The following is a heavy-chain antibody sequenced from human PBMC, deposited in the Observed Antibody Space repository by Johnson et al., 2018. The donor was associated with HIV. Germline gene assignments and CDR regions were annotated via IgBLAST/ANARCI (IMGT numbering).Heavy chain of an antibody. J-gene: IGHJ3*02. D-gene: IGHD3-16*02. V-gene: IGHV3-74*01. CDR3: AREWGVITFGGVIPRNAFDI. Sequence: VLLVESGGGLVQPGGSLRLSCTASGFIFSRSLMHWVRQAPGKGLVWVSRSNSDGSRTTYADSVKGRFNISRDKTENTLHLQMNSLRADDTAVYYCAREWGVITFGGVIPRNAFDIWGQWTMVTVSS. CDR1: GFIFSRSL. CDR2: SNSDGSRT.